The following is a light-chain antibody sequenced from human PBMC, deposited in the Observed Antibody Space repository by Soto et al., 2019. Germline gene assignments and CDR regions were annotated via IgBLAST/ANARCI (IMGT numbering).Light chain of an antibody. CDR3: QQYGSSSWT. CDR2: GAS. V-gene: IGKV3-20*01. J-gene: IGKJ1*01. Sequence: DIVLTQSPGTLSFSPGERATLSCRASQSVSSSYLAWYQQKPGQAPRLLIYGASSRATSIPDRFSGSGSGTDFTLTIIRLEPEDFAVYYCQQYGSSSWTFGQGTKVDIK. CDR1: QSVSSSY.